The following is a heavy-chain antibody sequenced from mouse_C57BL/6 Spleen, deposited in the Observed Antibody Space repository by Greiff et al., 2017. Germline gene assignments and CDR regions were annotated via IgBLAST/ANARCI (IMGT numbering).Heavy chain of an antibody. V-gene: IGHV1-26*01. CDR1: GYTFTDYY. D-gene: IGHD2-5*01. Sequence: VQLQQSGPELVKPGASVKISCKASGYTFTDYYMNWVKQSHGKRLEWIGDINPNNGGTSYNQKFKGKATLTVDKSSSTAYMERRSLTSEDSAVNYCARTYYSNYDWYFDVWGTGTTGTVSS. CDR2: INPNNGGT. J-gene: IGHJ1*03. CDR3: ARTYYSNYDWYFDV.